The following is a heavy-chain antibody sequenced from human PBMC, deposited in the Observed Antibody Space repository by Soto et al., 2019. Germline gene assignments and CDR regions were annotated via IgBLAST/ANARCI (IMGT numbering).Heavy chain of an antibody. CDR3: ASDPWGYYYGMDV. D-gene: IGHD7-27*01. Sequence: SSETLSLTCAVSGYSISSGYYWGWIRQPPGKGLEWIGSIYHSGSTYYNPSLKSRVTISVDTSKNQFSLKLSSVTAADTAVYYCASDPWGYYYGMDVWGQGTTVTVSS. CDR2: IYHSGST. CDR1: GYSISSGYY. J-gene: IGHJ6*02. V-gene: IGHV4-38-2*01.